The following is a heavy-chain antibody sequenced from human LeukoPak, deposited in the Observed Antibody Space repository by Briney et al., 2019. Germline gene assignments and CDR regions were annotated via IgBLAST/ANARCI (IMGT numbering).Heavy chain of an antibody. J-gene: IGHJ6*03. D-gene: IGHD6-6*01. CDR3: ASRSIAARPYYYYYMDA. Sequence: PGGSLRLSCAASGFTFSSYAMSWVRQAPGKGLEWVSVIYSGGSTYYADSVKGRFTISRDNSKNTLYLQMNSLRAEDTAVYYCASRSIAARPYYYYYMDAWGKGTTVTVSS. CDR1: GFTFSSYA. V-gene: IGHV3-53*01. CDR2: IYSGGST.